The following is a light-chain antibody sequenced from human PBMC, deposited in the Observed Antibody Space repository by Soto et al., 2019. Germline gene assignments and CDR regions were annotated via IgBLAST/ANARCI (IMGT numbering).Light chain of an antibody. CDR3: QQYANSPFT. CDR1: QSVSSNY. J-gene: IGKJ2*01. CDR2: GAS. V-gene: IGKV3-20*01. Sequence: EIVLTQSPGTLPLSPGERATLSCRASQSVSSNYLVWYQQNPGQAPRPLIYGASSRATSIPDRFSGSGSGTDFTLTISRLAPEDFAVYYCQQYANSPFTFGQGTKLEIK.